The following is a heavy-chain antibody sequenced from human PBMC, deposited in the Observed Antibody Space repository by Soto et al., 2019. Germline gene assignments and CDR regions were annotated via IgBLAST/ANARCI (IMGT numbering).Heavy chain of an antibody. V-gene: IGHV3-30*18. Sequence: GGSLRLSCAASGLTFSSYGMHWVRRAPGKGLEWVAVISYDGSNKYYADSVKGRFTISRDNSKNTLYLQMNSLRAEDTAVYYCAKDTQQLLWYSSGRYKGYFDYWGQGTLVTVSS. CDR1: GLTFSSYG. CDR3: AKDTQQLLWYSSGRYKGYFDY. J-gene: IGHJ4*02. D-gene: IGHD6-19*01. CDR2: ISYDGSNK.